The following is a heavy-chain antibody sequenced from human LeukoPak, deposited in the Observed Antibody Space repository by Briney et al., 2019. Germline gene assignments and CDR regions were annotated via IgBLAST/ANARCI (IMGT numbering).Heavy chain of an antibody. J-gene: IGHJ4*02. CDR2: MYLSGTT. D-gene: IGHD3-22*01. CDR3: AGLVGRYSSGLYYYYFDY. Sequence: PSETLSLTCTVSGDSINSLGLWSWVSQPPGKGLEWIGEMYLSGTTHSNPSVKSRVTISIDKSKNQFFLNLSSVTAADTAVYYCAGLVGRYSSGLYYYYFDYWGQGTLVTVSS. CDR1: GDSINSLGL. V-gene: IGHV4-4*02.